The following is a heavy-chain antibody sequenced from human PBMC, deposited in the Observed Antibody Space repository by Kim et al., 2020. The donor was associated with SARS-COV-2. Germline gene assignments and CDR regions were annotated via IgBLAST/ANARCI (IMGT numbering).Heavy chain of an antibody. CDR1: GYSFSSYG. D-gene: IGHD5-12*01. CDR2: ISADSGST. V-gene: IGHV1-18*04. CDR3: ARGRRDGYHNVRSYFYYSG. Sequence: ASVKVSCKASGYSFSSYGISWVRQAPGQGLEWMGWISADSGSTNYAQKFQGRVTMSTDTSTRTGFMEMRSLTSDDTAVYYCARGRRDGYHNVRSYFYYSG. J-gene: IGHJ6*01.